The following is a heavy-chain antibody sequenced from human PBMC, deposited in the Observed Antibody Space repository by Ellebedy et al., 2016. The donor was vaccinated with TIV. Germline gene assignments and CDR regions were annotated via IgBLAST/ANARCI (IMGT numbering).Heavy chain of an antibody. CDR2: ISYDGSNK. CDR1: GFTFSSYD. J-gene: IGHJ4*02. D-gene: IGHD1-26*01. CDR3: ARASGSYYRGSLDY. V-gene: IGHV3-30*04. Sequence: GESLKISCAASGFTFSSYDMHWVRQAPGKGLEWVAVISYDGSNKYSADSVKGRFTDSRDNSKNTLYLQMNSLRAEDTAVYYCARASGSYYRGSLDYWGQGTLVSVSS.